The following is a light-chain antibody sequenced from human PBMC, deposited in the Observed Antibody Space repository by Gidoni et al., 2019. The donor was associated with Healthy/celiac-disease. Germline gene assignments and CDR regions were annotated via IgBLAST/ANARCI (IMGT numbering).Light chain of an antibody. CDR1: SSDVGSYNL. CDR2: EGS. Sequence: SPGQSITISCTGTSSDVGSYNLVSWYQQHPGKAPKLMIYEGSKRPSGVSNRFSGSKSGNTASLTISGLQAEDEADYYCCSYAGSSTSFGGGTKLTVL. J-gene: IGLJ2*01. V-gene: IGLV2-23*01. CDR3: CSYAGSSTS.